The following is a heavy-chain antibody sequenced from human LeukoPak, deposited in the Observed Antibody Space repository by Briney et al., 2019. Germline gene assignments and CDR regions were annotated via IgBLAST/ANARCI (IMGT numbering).Heavy chain of an antibody. J-gene: IGHJ4*02. V-gene: IGHV4-59*01. Sequence: SETLSLTCTVPGGSISSYYWSWIRQPPGKGLEWIGYIYYSGSTNYNPSLKSRVTISVDTSKNQFSLKLSSVTAADTAVYYCAGYSSSWYAYFDYWGQGTLVTVSS. D-gene: IGHD6-13*01. CDR1: GGSISSYY. CDR2: IYYSGST. CDR3: AGYSSSWYAYFDY.